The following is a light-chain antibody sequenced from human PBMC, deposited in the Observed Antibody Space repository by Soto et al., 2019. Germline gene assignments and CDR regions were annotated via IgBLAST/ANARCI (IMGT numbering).Light chain of an antibody. Sequence: EIVLTQSPGTLSLSPGERATLSCRASQSVSSSYLAWYQQKPGQASRLLIYGASSRATGIPDRFSGSGSGTDFTLTISRLEPEDFAVYYCQQYDSSPLTFGGGTKVELK. V-gene: IGKV3-20*01. CDR1: QSVSSSY. CDR2: GAS. J-gene: IGKJ4*01. CDR3: QQYDSSPLT.